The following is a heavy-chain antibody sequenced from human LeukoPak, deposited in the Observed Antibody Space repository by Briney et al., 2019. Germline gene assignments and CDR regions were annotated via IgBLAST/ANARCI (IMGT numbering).Heavy chain of an antibody. D-gene: IGHD1-26*01. CDR1: GYTFTSYG. CDR2: INAGNGNT. J-gene: IGHJ4*02. CDR3: ARVKWELLPDY. Sequence: ASVKVSCKASGYTFTSYGISWVRQAPGQRLEWMGWINAGNGNTKYSQKFQGRVTITRDTSASTAYMELSSLRSEDTAVYYCARVKWELLPDYWGQGTLVTVSS. V-gene: IGHV1-3*01.